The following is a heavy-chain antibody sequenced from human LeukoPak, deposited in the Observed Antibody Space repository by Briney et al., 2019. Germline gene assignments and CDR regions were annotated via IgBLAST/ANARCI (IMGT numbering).Heavy chain of an antibody. CDR1: GFTFSSYG. Sequence: GGSLRLSCVASGFTFSSYGMHWVRQAPGKGPEWVAVTWFDGSNKYYADSVKGRFTISRDNSKNTLYLEMNNLRVEDTAVYYCASRRTYSDYYHYYGMDVWGQGTTVTVSS. V-gene: IGHV3-33*01. D-gene: IGHD4-17*01. CDR3: ASRRTYSDYYHYYGMDV. J-gene: IGHJ6*02. CDR2: TWFDGSNK.